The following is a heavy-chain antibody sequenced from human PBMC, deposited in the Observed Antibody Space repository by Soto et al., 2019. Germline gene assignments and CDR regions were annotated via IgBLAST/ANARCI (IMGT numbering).Heavy chain of an antibody. J-gene: IGHJ4*02. CDR1: GGTFSSYS. CDR3: AIGSTYSGEFEF. D-gene: IGHD1-26*01. CDR2: FVPLVGTA. Sequence: QVQLVQSGAEVKKPGSSVKVSCKASGGTFSSYSITWVRQAPGQGLEWMGGFVPLVGTANYAQKFQGRLTMTAGESASTAYMDLSRLRSDDTAIYYCAIGSTYSGEFEFWGQGSLVTVSS. V-gene: IGHV1-69*01.